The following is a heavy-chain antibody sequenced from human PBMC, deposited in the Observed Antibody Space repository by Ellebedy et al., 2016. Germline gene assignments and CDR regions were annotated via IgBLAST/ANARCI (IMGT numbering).Heavy chain of an antibody. CDR1: GFTFSTYG. Sequence: GGSLRLSXAASGFTFSTYGIHWVRQAPGKGLEWVAVISYDGSNKYYADSVKGRFTISRDNSKNTLYLQMNSLRAEDTAVYYCAKDPFIAASGYYFDYWGQGTLVTVSS. J-gene: IGHJ4*02. D-gene: IGHD6-13*01. CDR2: ISYDGSNK. CDR3: AKDPFIAASGYYFDY. V-gene: IGHV3-30*18.